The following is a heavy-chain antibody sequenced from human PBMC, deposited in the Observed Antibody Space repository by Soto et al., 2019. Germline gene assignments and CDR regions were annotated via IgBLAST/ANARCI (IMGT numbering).Heavy chain of an antibody. Sequence: TGGSLRLSCAVSGFTFSNYAMTWVRHSPGKGLEWVSTISGSGDSTHYADSVKGRFTISRDNSKNTLYLQMNSLRADDSAEYYSAKDDGDTCGILYCFDNWGRGTLVTVSS. CDR1: GFTFSNYA. CDR2: ISGSGDST. V-gene: IGHV3-23*01. CDR3: AKDDGDTCGILYCFDN. D-gene: IGHD1-26*01. J-gene: IGHJ4*02.